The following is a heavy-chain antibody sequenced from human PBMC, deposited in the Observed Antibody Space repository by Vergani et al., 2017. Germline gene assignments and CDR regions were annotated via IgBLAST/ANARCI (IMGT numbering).Heavy chain of an antibody. V-gene: IGHV3-30-3*01. CDR2: ISYDGTNK. J-gene: IGHJ6*03. CDR1: GFTFGDHG. CDR3: ARDRGDWRYSRYFYNYYMDV. D-gene: IGHD2-8*02. Sequence: VQLVESGGGVVQPGRSLRLSCAASGFTFGDHGIHWVRRAPGKGLEWVALISYDGTNKYYTNSVRGRFTLSRDNSKSTLFLQMNSLRVEDMAVYYCARDRGDWRYSRYFYNYYMDVWGKGTTVTVSS.